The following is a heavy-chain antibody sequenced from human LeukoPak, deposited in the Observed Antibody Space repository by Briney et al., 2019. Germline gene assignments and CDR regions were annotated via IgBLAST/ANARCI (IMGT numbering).Heavy chain of an antibody. CDR2: MSAYNGNT. CDR1: GYTFTSYS. J-gene: IGHJ4*02. Sequence: ASVKVSCKASGYTFTSYSINWVRQAPGQGREWMGSMSAYNGNTKYAQKLQGRVTMTTDTSTSTAYMELRSLRSDDTAVYYCARGLGGSGSYFLTFDYWGQGTLVTVSS. V-gene: IGHV1-18*01. CDR3: ARGLGGSGSYFLTFDY. D-gene: IGHD1-26*01.